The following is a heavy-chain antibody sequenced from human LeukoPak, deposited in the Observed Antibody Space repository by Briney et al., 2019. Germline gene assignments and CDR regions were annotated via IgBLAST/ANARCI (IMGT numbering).Heavy chain of an antibody. D-gene: IGHD3-22*01. V-gene: IGHV4-59*01. CDR2: IYYSGST. Sequence: SGTLSLTCTVSGGSISSYYWSWIRQPPGKGLEWIGYIYYSGSTNYNPSLKSRVTISVDTSKNQFSLKLSSVTAADTAVYYCARDRADSSGYYYYYYMDVWGKGTTVTISS. CDR3: ARDRADSSGYYYYYYMDV. CDR1: GGSISSYY. J-gene: IGHJ6*03.